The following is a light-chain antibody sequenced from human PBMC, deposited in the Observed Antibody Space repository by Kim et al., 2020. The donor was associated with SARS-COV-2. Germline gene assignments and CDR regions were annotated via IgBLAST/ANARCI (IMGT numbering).Light chain of an antibody. Sequence: SYELTQPPSVSVSPGQTASITCSGYKLGDKYVTWYQQKPGQSPVLVIYQYNQRPSGIPERFSGSNSGNTATLTISGTQAMDEADYYCQAWDSSTHNYVLGAGTKVTVL. J-gene: IGLJ1*01. CDR2: QYN. V-gene: IGLV3-1*01. CDR1: KLGDKY. CDR3: QAWDSSTHNYV.